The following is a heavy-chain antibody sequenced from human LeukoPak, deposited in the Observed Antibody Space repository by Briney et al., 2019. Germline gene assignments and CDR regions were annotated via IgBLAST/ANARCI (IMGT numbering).Heavy chain of an antibody. V-gene: IGHV1-69*06. D-gene: IGHD3-16*01. Sequence: SVKVSCKASGYTFTSYGISWVRQAPGQGLEWMGGIIPIFGTANYAQKFQGRVTITADKSTSTAYMELSSLRSEDTAVYYCARFESGVMNAFDIWGQGTMVTVSS. CDR3: ARFESGVMNAFDI. CDR2: IIPIFGTA. CDR1: GYTFTSYG. J-gene: IGHJ3*02.